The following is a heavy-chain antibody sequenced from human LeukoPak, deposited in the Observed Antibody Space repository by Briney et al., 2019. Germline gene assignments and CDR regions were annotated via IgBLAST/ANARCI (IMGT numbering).Heavy chain of an antibody. CDR1: GGSFIGFY. CDR2: INHTGNT. Sequence: KASETLSLTCAVDGGSFIGFYWSWIRQTPGRGLEWIGEINHTGNTNYNPSLTDYNPSLKIRVTMSVDSSKNELSLKVRSVTAADTGVYYCARHVPPGIAAAGSLDYWGQGTLVTVSS. J-gene: IGHJ4*02. V-gene: IGHV4-34*01. CDR3: ARHVPPGIAAAGSLDY. D-gene: IGHD6-13*01.